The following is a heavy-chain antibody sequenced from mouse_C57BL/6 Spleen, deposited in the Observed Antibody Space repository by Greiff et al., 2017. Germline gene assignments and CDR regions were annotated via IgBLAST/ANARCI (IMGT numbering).Heavy chain of an antibody. D-gene: IGHD1-1*01. V-gene: IGHV5-6*01. CDR2: ISSGGSYT. CDR3: ARHWGTTGSRGAMDY. CDR1: GFTFSSYG. Sequence: EVMLVESGGDLVKPGGSLKLSCAASGFTFSSYGMSWVRQTPDKRLEWVATISSGGSYTYYPDSVKGRFTISRDNAKNTLYLQMSSLKSEDTAMYYCARHWGTTGSRGAMDYWGQGTSVTVSS. J-gene: IGHJ4*01.